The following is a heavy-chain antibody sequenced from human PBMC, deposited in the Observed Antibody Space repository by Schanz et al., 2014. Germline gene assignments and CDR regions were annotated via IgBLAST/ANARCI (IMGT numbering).Heavy chain of an antibody. D-gene: IGHD6-19*01. V-gene: IGHV3-11*06. J-gene: IGHJ6*02. Sequence: VQLLESGGGLVQPGGSLRLSCAASGFTFSDYYMTWIRQAPGKGRERVAYISSSSTYINYADSVKGRFTISRDNAKNSLYLQMNSLRAEDTAVYYFARDADLSIAVAGTSYYAMDVWGQGTTVTVS. CDR2: ISSSSTYI. CDR1: GFTFSDYY. CDR3: ARDADLSIAVAGTSYYAMDV.